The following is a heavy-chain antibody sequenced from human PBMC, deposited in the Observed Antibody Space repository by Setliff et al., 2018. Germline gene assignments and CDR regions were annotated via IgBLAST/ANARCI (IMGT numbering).Heavy chain of an antibody. V-gene: IGHV1-8*03. CDR1: GYTFMSYD. CDR2: MDPNSGNT. Sequence: ASVKVSCKASGYTFMSYDINWVRQATGQGLEWVGWMDPNSGNTAYGRKFQDRVTITRNTSISTAYMELSSLGSEDTAVYYCARGRASGGYFEVWYSDLWGRGTLVTVSS. J-gene: IGHJ2*01. D-gene: IGHD3-22*01. CDR3: ARGRASGGYFEVWYSDL.